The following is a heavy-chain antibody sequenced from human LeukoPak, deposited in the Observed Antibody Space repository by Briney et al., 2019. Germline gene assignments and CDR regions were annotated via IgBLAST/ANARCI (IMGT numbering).Heavy chain of an antibody. Sequence: GASVKVSCKASGYTFTSYDIHWVRQAAGHGLEWMGWMNPNSGHAGHAQKFEARVTMTTDTSTSTAYMELRSLRSDDTAVYYCARDSRQLRFLEWLPDDDAFDIWGQGTMVTVSS. D-gene: IGHD3-3*01. V-gene: IGHV1-8*01. CDR1: GYTFTSYD. J-gene: IGHJ3*02. CDR2: MNPNSGHA. CDR3: ARDSRQLRFLEWLPDDDAFDI.